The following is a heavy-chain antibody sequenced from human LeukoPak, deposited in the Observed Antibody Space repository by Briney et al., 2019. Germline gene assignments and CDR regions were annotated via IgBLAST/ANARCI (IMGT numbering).Heavy chain of an antibody. Sequence: GGSLRLSCAASGLTFSSFGMHWVRQAPGKGLEWVAVTSFDGGNKHYADSVKGRFTISRDNSKNTLYLQMNSLRAEDTAVYYCAKDGRGSLRFLEWLSTYYFDYWGQGTLVTVSS. CDR3: AKDGRGSLRFLEWLSTYYFDY. V-gene: IGHV3-30*18. CDR2: TSFDGGNK. J-gene: IGHJ4*02. CDR1: GLTFSSFG. D-gene: IGHD3-3*01.